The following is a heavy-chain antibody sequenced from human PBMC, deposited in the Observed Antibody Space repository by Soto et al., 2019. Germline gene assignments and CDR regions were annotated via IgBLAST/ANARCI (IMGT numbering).Heavy chain of an antibody. V-gene: IGHV1-69*06. J-gene: IGHJ6*02. Sequence: GASVKVSCKASGGTFSSYAISWVRQAPGQGLEWMGGIIPIFGTANYAQKFQGRVTITADKSTSTAYMELSSLRSEDTAVYYCARGPGGAAAGTPGDYYYYYGMDVWGQGTTVTVSS. D-gene: IGHD6-13*01. CDR3: ARGPGGAAAGTPGDYYYYYGMDV. CDR2: IIPIFGTA. CDR1: GGTFSSYA.